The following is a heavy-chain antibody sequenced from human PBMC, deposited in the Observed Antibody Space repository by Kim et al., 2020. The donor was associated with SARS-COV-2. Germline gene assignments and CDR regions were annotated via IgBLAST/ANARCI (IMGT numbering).Heavy chain of an antibody. Sequence: ASVKVSCKASGYIFGNFDIAWVRQAPGQGLEWMGWLSPNNGNTTYAQKFRDRVTMTTDTSTSTAYLELWSLRSDDTAVYYCARRYCTAGNCYSTDI. J-gene: IGHJ3*02. CDR1: GYIFGNFD. CDR2: LSPNNGNT. V-gene: IGHV1-18*01. D-gene: IGHD2-8*02. CDR3: ARRYCTAGNCYSTDI.